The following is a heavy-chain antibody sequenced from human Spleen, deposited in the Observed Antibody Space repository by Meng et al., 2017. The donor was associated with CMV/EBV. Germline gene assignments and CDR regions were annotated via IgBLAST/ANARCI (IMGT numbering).Heavy chain of an antibody. D-gene: IGHD4-17*01. CDR3: ASSSTVTTRPLFDY. CDR1: GGTFSNYA. Sequence: SVKVSCKTSGGTFSNYAISWVRQAPGQGLEWMGRIIPILGIANYAQKFQGRVTITADKSTSTAYMELSSLRSEDTAVYYCASSSTVTTRPLFDYWGQGTLVTVSS. J-gene: IGHJ4*02. V-gene: IGHV1-69*04. CDR2: IIPILGIA.